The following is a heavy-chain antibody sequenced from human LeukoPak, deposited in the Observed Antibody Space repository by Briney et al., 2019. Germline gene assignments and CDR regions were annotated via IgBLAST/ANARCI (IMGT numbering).Heavy chain of an antibody. V-gene: IGHV3-33*01. CDR2: IWYDGSNK. Sequence: GGSLRLSCAASGFTFSNYDMPWVRQAPGKGLEWVAFIWYDGSNKYYADSVKGRFTISRDNSKNTLYLQMNSLRAEDTAVYYCARDDGIVGANYFDYWGQGTLVTVSS. CDR3: ARDDGIVGANYFDY. D-gene: IGHD1-26*01. CDR1: GFTFSNYD. J-gene: IGHJ4*02.